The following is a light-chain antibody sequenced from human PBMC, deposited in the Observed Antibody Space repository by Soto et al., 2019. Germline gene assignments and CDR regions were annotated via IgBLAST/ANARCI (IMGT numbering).Light chain of an antibody. Sequence: QSVLTQPPSASGTPGQRVTISCSGSSSNIGINYVYWYQQLPGTAPKLLIYRNNQRPSGVPDRFSGSKSGTSASLAISGLRSEDEADYYCQAYDYTLTASVFGGGTKLTVL. V-gene: IGLV1-47*01. CDR2: RNN. CDR1: SSNIGINY. J-gene: IGLJ3*02. CDR3: QAYDYTLTASV.